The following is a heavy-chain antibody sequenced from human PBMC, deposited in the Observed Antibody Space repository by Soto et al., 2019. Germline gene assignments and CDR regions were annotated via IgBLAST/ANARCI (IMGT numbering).Heavy chain of an antibody. CDR2: ISRSGDYT. CDR1: GFTFSSHA. J-gene: IGHJ6*02. D-gene: IGHD6-19*01. CDR3: TKDTYSRGTYGMDV. Sequence: PGGSLRLSCAASGFTFSSHAMTWVRQAPGKGLEWVSAISRSGDYTYYADSVKGRFTISRDNSKNTLYLQMNSLRAEDTAVYYCTKDTYSRGTYGMDVWGQGTTVTVSS. V-gene: IGHV3-23*01.